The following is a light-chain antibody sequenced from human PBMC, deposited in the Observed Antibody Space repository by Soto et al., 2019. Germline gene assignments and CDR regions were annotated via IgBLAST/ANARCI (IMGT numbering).Light chain of an antibody. Sequence: ELVFKQAPHNLAISPGKGGALFSVASQSVSSGYLAWYQQKAGQAPRLLIYDASSRATGVPTRFSGSGSGTDFTLTINRLEPEDVAVYYCQDYGTSWTFGQGTKVDIK. V-gene: IGKV3-20*01. CDR2: DAS. CDR1: QSVSSGY. J-gene: IGKJ1*01. CDR3: QDYGTSWT.